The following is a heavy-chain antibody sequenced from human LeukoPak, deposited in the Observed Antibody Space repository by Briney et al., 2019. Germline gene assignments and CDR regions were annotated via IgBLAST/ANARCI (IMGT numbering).Heavy chain of an antibody. J-gene: IGHJ4*02. CDR3: ARDMAYGDSSDY. Sequence: PGGSLRLSCAASGFTFSSYSMNWVRQAPGKGLEWVSSISSSSSYIYYADSVKGRFTISRDNAKNSMFLQMSSLRAEDTAVYYCARDMAYGDSSDYWGQGTLVTVSS. CDR2: ISSSSSYI. CDR1: GFTFSSYS. D-gene: IGHD4-17*01. V-gene: IGHV3-21*01.